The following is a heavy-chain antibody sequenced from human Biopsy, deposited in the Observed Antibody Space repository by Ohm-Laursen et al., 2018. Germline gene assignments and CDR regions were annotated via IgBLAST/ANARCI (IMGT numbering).Heavy chain of an antibody. Sequence: PSETLSLTRAVSGYSISSGYYWGWIRQPPGKGLEWIGSIYHSGSTYYNPSLKSRVTISVDTSKNQFSLKLSSVTAADTAGYYCARGQALKSFDYWGQGTLVTVSS. CDR3: ARGQALKSFDY. J-gene: IGHJ4*02. V-gene: IGHV4-38-2*01. CDR1: GYSISSGYY. CDR2: IYHSGST.